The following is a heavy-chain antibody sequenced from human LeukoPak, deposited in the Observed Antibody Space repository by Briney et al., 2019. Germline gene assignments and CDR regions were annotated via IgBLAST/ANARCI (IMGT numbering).Heavy chain of an antibody. J-gene: IGHJ4*02. CDR3: ARGLVRGVSYYYFDY. CDR2: INPNSGGT. D-gene: IGHD3-10*01. V-gene: IGHV1-2*02. CDR1: GYTFTGYY. Sequence: ASVKVSCKASGYTFTGYYMHWVRQAPGQGVEGMGWINPNSGGTNYAQKFQGRVTMTRDTSISTAYMERSRLRSDDTAVYYCARGLVRGVSYYYFDYWGQGTLVTVSS.